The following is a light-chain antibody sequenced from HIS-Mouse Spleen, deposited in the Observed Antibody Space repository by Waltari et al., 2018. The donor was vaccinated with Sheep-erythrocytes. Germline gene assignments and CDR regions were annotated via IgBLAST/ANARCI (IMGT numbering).Light chain of an antibody. CDR3: QQLNSYPFT. Sequence: DIQLTQSPSFLSASVGDRVTITCRASQGISSYLAWYQQKPGKAPKLLIYAASTLQSGVPSRFIGSGSGTEFTLTISSLQPEDFATYYCQQLNSYPFTFGPRTKVDIK. V-gene: IGKV1-9*01. CDR1: QGISSY. J-gene: IGKJ3*01. CDR2: AAS.